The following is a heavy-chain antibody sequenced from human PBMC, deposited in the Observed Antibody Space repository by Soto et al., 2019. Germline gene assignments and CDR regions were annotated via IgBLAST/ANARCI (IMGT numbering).Heavy chain of an antibody. J-gene: IGHJ4*02. D-gene: IGHD1-26*01. V-gene: IGHV3-48*02. Sequence: GSQRLCSAASEVTLIGYGRSWVRQAPGKGLEWFSYISSSSSTIYYADSVKGRFTISRDNAKNSRYLQMNSLRDEETAEYYCARSRVGFDYWGQATLVTVPQ. CDR1: EVTLIGYG. CDR3: ARSRVGFDY. CDR2: ISSSSSTI.